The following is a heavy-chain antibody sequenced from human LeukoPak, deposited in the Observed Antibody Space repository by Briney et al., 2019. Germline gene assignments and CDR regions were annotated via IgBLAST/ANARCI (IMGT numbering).Heavy chain of an antibody. V-gene: IGHV5-51*01. CDR1: GYSFTSYW. CDR2: IYPGDSDT. CDR3: AQHGQWFWDLSDLAF. J-gene: IGHJ4*02. Sequence: GESLKISCKGSGYSFTSYWIGWVRPMPGKGLEWMGIIYPGDSDTRYSPSFQGQVTISADQSISTAYLQWSSLKPSGSAMYYCAQHGQWFWDLSDLAFWGQATLVTVSS. D-gene: IGHD3-10*01.